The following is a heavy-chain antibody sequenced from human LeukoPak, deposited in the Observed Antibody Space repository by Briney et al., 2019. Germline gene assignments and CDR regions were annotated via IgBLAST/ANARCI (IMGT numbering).Heavy chain of an antibody. Sequence: SGPTLVNPPQTLTLTCTFSGFSLRTRGVGVGWIRQPPGKALEWLALIYWDDDKRYSPSLKSRLTITKDTSKNQVVLTMTNMDPVDTATYYCAHSVTMIEKTPFFDYWGQGTLVTVSS. CDR1: GFSLRTRGVG. V-gene: IGHV2-5*02. CDR2: IYWDDDK. J-gene: IGHJ4*02. CDR3: AHSVTMIEKTPFFDY. D-gene: IGHD3-22*01.